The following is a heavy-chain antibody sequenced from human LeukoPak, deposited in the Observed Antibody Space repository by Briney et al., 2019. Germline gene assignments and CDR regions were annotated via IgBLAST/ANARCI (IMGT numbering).Heavy chain of an antibody. CDR1: GGSINSYY. Sequence: SETLSLTCTVSGGSINSYYWSWIRQPAGKGLEWIGRIQASGSTTYNPSLKSRVTMSADTSKNQFSLKLSSVTAADTAIYYCGRAQWLLPPDIWGQGAMVTVSS. CDR3: GRAQWLLPPDI. CDR2: IQASGST. V-gene: IGHV4-4*07. D-gene: IGHD5-12*01. J-gene: IGHJ3*02.